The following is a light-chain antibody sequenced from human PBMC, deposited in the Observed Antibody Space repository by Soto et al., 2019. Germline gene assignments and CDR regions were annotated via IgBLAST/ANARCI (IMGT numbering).Light chain of an antibody. V-gene: IGLV1-47*02. CDR3: AAWDDSVSGYV. CDR1: SSNIGSNY. CDR2: SNN. J-gene: IGLJ1*01. Sequence: QSALTPPPSASGTPGQMVTISYSARSSNIGSNYVYWYQQHPGTAPKLLIYSNNQRPSGVPDRFSGSKSGTSASLAISGHRSEDEADYYCAAWDDSVSGYVFGTGTKVSV.